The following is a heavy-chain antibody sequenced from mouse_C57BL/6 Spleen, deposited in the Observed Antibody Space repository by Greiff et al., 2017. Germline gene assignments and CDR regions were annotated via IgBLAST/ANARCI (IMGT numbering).Heavy chain of an antibody. D-gene: IGHD2-5*01. CDR2: INPNNGGT. Sequence: VQLQQSGPELVKPGASVKISCKASGYTFTDYYMNWVKQSHGKSLEWIGDINPNNGGTSYNQKFKGKATLTVDKSSSTAYMELRSLTSEDSAVYYCAAYYSNYPYYFDYWGQGTTLTVSS. V-gene: IGHV1-26*01. CDR3: AAYYSNYPYYFDY. J-gene: IGHJ2*01. CDR1: GYTFTDYY.